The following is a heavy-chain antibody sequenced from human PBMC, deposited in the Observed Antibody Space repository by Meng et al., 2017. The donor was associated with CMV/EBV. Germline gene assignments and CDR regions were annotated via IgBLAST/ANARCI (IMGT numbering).Heavy chain of an antibody. J-gene: IGHJ6*02. CDR2: INNKAST. Sequence: GSLRLSCAVYGDSFSNYFWNWVRQPPGKGLEWIGEINNKASTNYNPSLKSRVTMSVDTSKNQFSLKLTSVTAADTAVYYCARSNYCNTIPCSLLRADYYYGLDVRGQGTTVTVSS. CDR3: ARSNYCNTIPCSLLRADYYYGLDV. D-gene: IGHD2/OR15-2a*01. V-gene: IGHV4-34*01. CDR1: GDSFSNYF.